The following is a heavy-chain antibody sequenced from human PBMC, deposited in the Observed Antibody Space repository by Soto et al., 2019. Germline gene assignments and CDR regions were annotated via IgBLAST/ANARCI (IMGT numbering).Heavy chain of an antibody. CDR3: ARLTGHSGSYLYY. J-gene: IGHJ4*02. V-gene: IGHV4-39*01. CDR1: GGSISSSSYY. D-gene: IGHD1-26*01. CDR2: IYYSGST. Sequence: PSETLCLTWTVSGGSISSSSYYWGWIRQPPGKGLEWIGSIYYSGSTYYNPSLKSRVTISVDTSKNQFSLKLSSVTAADTAVYYCARLTGHSGSYLYYWGQGTLVTVSS.